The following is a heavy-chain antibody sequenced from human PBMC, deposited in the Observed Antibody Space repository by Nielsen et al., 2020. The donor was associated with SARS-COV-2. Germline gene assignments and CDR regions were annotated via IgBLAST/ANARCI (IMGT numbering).Heavy chain of an antibody. CDR2: INTANDNT. CDR3: ARDGNNFWSDFVLRAFDH. V-gene: IGHV1-3*04. D-gene: IGHD3-3*01. CDR1: GYTFDNYL. Sequence: ASVKVSCKASGYTFDNYLMHWVRQAPGQRLEWMGWINTANDNTKISEDFRGRVSITCDTSASTAYMEINSLRSEDTAVYYCARDGNNFWSDFVLRAFDHWGQGTLVTVSS. J-gene: IGHJ5*02.